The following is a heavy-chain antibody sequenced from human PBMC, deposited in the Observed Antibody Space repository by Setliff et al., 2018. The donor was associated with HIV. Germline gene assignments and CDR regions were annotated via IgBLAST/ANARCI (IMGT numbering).Heavy chain of an antibody. D-gene: IGHD4-17*01. CDR1: GFSFGDAW. V-gene: IGHV3-74*01. Sequence: PGGSLRLSCAASGFSFGDAWMTWVRQAPGKGLEWVASISWNSGRIGYADSVKGRFIISRDNAKNTLYLHMHTLRAEDTAVYYCARAPPTTVVNFFDSWGQGTLVTVSS. CDR2: ISWNSGRI. CDR3: ARAPPTTVVNFFDS. J-gene: IGHJ4*02.